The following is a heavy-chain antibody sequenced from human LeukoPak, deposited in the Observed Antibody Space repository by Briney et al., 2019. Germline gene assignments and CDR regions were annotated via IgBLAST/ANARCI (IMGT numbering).Heavy chain of an antibody. CDR3: AKRGVVIRVILVGFHKEAYYFES. CDR2: ISDSGGST. Sequence: GGSLRLSCAVSGITLSNYGVSWVRQAPGKGLEWVAGISDSGGSTKYADSVKGRFTIARDNRKNTLYLQMNSLRAEDTAVYFCAKRGVVIRVILVGFHKEAYYFESWGQGALVTVSS. D-gene: IGHD3/OR15-3a*01. CDR1: GITLSNYG. J-gene: IGHJ4*02. V-gene: IGHV3-23*01.